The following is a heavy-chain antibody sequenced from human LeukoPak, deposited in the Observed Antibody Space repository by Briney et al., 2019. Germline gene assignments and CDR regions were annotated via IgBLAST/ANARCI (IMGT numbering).Heavy chain of an antibody. CDR3: ARDFYSAPDY. V-gene: IGHV3-74*01. CDR2: INTDGSIT. CDR1: GFTVSSNY. D-gene: IGHD4-11*01. J-gene: IGHJ4*02. Sequence: GGSLRLSCAASGFTVSSNYMSWVRQAPGKGLVWVSRINTDGSITNYADSVKGRFTISRDNAKNTLYLQMNSLRAEDTAVYYCARDFYSAPDYWGQGTLVTVSS.